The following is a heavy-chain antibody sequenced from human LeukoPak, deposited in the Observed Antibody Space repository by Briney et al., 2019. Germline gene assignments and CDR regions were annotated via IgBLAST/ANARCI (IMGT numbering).Heavy chain of an antibody. V-gene: IGHV4-59*02. Sequence: SETLSLTCNVSGDSVSSVYWSWIRQPPGKGLEWIGYIYYNGYTDYNPSLKSRVTISVDTSKNQFSLKLSSVTAADTAVYYCARVRRDYGGNYYYGMDVWGQGTTVTVSS. CDR2: IYYNGYT. CDR3: ARVRRDYGGNYYYGMDV. J-gene: IGHJ6*02. D-gene: IGHD4-23*01. CDR1: GDSVSSVY.